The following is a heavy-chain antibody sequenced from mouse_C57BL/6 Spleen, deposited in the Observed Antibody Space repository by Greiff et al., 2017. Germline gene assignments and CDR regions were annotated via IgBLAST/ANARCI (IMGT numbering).Heavy chain of an antibody. V-gene: IGHV14-4*01. CDR1: GFNIKDDY. Sequence: VQLKQSGAELVRPGASVKLSCTASGFNIKDDYMHWVKQRPEQGLEWIGWIDPENGDTEYASKFQGKATITADTSSNTAYLQLSSLTSEDTAVYYCTTCNYGSSYPVPFAYWGQGTLVTVSA. J-gene: IGHJ3*01. CDR2: IDPENGDT. D-gene: IGHD1-1*01. CDR3: TTCNYGSSYPVPFAY.